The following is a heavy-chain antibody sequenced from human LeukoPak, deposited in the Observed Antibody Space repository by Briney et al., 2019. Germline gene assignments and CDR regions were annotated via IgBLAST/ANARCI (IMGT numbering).Heavy chain of an antibody. J-gene: IGHJ4*02. CDR3: ARHSAYYYDSSGYFPSYFDY. CDR1: GGSISSYY. Sequence: SETLSLTCTVSGGSISSYYWSWIRQPPGKGLEWIGYIYYSGSTNYNPSLKSRVTISVDTSKNQFSLKLSSVTAADTAVYYCARHSAYYYDSSGYFPSYFDYWGQGTLVTVSS. V-gene: IGHV4-59*08. CDR2: IYYSGST. D-gene: IGHD3-22*01.